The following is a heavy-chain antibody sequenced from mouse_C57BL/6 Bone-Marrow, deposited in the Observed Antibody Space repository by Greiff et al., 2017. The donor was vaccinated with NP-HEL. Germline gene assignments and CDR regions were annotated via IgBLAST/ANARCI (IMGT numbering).Heavy chain of an antibody. Sequence: EVMLVESGGGLVQPKGSLKLSCAASGFSFNTYAMNWVRQAPGKGLEWVARIRSKSNNYATSYADSLKDRFTISRDDSESRLYLQMKNLKTEDTAMYYCVRQGYDGYYLDYWGQGTTLTVSS. CDR3: VRQGYDGYYLDY. D-gene: IGHD2-3*01. CDR2: IRSKSNNYAT. CDR1: GFSFNTYA. V-gene: IGHV10-1*01. J-gene: IGHJ2*01.